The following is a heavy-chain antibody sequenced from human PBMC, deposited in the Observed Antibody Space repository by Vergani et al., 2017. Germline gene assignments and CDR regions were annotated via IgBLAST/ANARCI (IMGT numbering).Heavy chain of an antibody. J-gene: IGHJ3*02. V-gene: IGHV1-2*02. D-gene: IGHD3-10*01. Sequence: QVQLVQSGAEVKKPGASVKVSCKASGYTFTGYYMHWVRQDPGQGLEWMGWINPNSGGTNYAQKFQGRVTMTRDTSINTAYMELSRLRSDDRALYYCARDRGAVLAFDIWGQGTMVTVSS. CDR1: GYTFTGYY. CDR3: ARDRGAVLAFDI. CDR2: INPNSGGT.